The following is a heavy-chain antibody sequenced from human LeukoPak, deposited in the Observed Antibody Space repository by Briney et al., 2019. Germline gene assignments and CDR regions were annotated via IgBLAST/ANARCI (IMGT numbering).Heavy chain of an antibody. CDR3: ARAKDEEGDYHSYYMDV. Sequence: ASVKVSCKASGYTFTDYYMHWVRQAPGQGLEWVGWINANSGGRNYAQKFQGRVTMTRDTSISTAYMELSSLRSDDTAVYYCARAKDEEGDYHSYYMDVWGKGTTVTVSS. D-gene: IGHD2-15*01. V-gene: IGHV1-2*02. CDR2: INANSGGR. J-gene: IGHJ6*03. CDR1: GYTFTDYY.